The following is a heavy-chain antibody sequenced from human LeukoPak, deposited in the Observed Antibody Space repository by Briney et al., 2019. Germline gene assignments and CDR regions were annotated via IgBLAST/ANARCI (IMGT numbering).Heavy chain of an antibody. CDR3: ARVGGRFLEWLYYGMDV. V-gene: IGHV3-7*01. J-gene: IGHJ6*02. CDR2: IKEDGGEQ. D-gene: IGHD3-3*01. CDR1: GFTFSSYW. Sequence: GGSLRLSCAASGFTFSSYWMTWVRQAPGKGLEWVANIKEDGGEQNYVDSVKGRFTISRDNSKNTLYLQMNSLRAEDTAVYYCARVGGRFLEWLYYGMDVWGQGTTVTVSS.